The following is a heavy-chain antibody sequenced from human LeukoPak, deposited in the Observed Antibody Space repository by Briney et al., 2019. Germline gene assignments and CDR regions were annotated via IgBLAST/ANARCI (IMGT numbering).Heavy chain of an antibody. CDR3: ARERYSGTRPHDAFDI. CDR2: FDPEDGET. V-gene: IGHV1-24*01. CDR1: GYTLTELS. J-gene: IGHJ3*02. Sequence: ASVKVSCKVSGYTLTELSMQWVRQAPGKGLEWMGGFDPEDGETIYAQKFRGRVTMTEDTSTDTAYMELSSLRSEDTAVYYCARERYSGTRPHDAFDIWGQGTMVTVSS. D-gene: IGHD6-13*01.